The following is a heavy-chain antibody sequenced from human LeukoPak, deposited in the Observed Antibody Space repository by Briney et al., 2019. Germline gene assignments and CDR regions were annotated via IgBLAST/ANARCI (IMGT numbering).Heavy chain of an antibody. CDR1: GDSISSHF. D-gene: IGHD3-10*01. V-gene: IGHV4-59*11. J-gene: IGHJ4*02. Sequence: SETLSLTCTVSGDSISSHFWSWIRQPPGKGLEWIGYIYYTGSTNYNPSLKSRLTISVDTSKNQFSLKLSSVTAADTAVYYCARRGGSGRSFDYWGQGTLVTVSS. CDR3: ARRGGSGRSFDY. CDR2: IYYTGST.